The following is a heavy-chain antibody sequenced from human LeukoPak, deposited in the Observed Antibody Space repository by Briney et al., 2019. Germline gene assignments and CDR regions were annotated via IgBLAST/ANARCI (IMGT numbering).Heavy chain of an antibody. D-gene: IGHD3-9*01. V-gene: IGHV5-51*01. CDR3: ARHKLTYDILTGYYPGAFDI. CDR2: IYPGDSDT. CDR1: GYSFTSYW. J-gene: IGHJ3*02. Sequence: GESLKISCKGSGYSFTSYWIGWVRQMPGKGLEWMGIIYPGDSDTRYSPSFQGQVTISADKSISTAYLQWSSLKASDTAMYYCARHKLTYDILTGYYPGAFDIWGQGTMVTVSS.